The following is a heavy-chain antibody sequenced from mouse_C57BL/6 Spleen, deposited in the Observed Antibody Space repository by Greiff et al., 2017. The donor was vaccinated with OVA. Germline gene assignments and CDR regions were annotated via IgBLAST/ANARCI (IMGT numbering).Heavy chain of an antibody. CDR2: IDPETGGT. Sequence: QVQLQQSGAELVRPGASVTLSCKASGYTFTDYEMHWVKQTPVHGLEWIGAIDPETGGTAYNQKFKGKAILTADKSSSTAYMQLRSLTSEDAAVYCCTLLWCPYAMDYWGQGTSVTVSS. D-gene: IGHD2-10*01. CDR3: TLLWCPYAMDY. J-gene: IGHJ4*01. V-gene: IGHV1-15*01. CDR1: GYTFTDYE.